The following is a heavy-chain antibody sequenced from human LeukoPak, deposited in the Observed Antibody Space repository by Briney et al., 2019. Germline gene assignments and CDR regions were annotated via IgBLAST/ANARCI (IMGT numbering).Heavy chain of an antibody. J-gene: IGHJ3*02. V-gene: IGHV4-4*07. D-gene: IGHD3-22*01. CDR3: ARDYYDSSGYHDAFDI. CDR1: GGSISSYY. CDR2: IYTSGST. Sequence: SQTLSLTCTVSGGSISSYYWSWIRQPAGKGLEWIGRIYTSGSTNYNPSLKSRVTMSVDTSKNQFSLKLSSVTAADTAVYYCARDYYDSSGYHDAFDIWGQGTMVTVSS.